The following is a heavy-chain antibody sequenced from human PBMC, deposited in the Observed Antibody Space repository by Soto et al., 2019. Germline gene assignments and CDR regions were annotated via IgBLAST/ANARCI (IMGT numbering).Heavy chain of an antibody. V-gene: IGHV3-23*01. CDR2: ISASTNNS. Sequence: EVQLLESGGGLVQPGESLRLSCAASGFTFNSHAMTWVRQAAGKGLEWVASISASTNNSYYADSVKGRFTISRDNSKNTRYLQMNSLRVEDTAIYYCAQRLSYGSGGSCLRFASWGQGPRVTVSS. CDR1: GFTFNSHA. CDR3: AQRLSYGSGGSCLRFAS. J-gene: IGHJ4*02. D-gene: IGHD2-15*01.